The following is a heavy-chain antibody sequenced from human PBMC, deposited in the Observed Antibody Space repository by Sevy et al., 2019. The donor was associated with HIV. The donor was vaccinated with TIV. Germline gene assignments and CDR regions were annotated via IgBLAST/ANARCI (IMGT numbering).Heavy chain of an antibody. CDR2: ISYDGSNK. D-gene: IGHD4-17*01. V-gene: IGHV3-30-3*01. Sequence: GGSLRLSCAASGFTFSSYAMHWVRQAPGKGLEWVAVISYDGSNKYYADSVKGRFTISRDNSKNTLYLQMNSLRAEDTAVYYCARCTVTTARNWYFDLWGRGTLVTVSS. J-gene: IGHJ2*01. CDR1: GFTFSSYA. CDR3: ARCTVTTARNWYFDL.